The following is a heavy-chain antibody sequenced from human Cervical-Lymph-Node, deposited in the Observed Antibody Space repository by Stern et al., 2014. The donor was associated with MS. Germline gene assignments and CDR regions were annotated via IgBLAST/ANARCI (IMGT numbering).Heavy chain of an antibody. V-gene: IGHV3-11*01. CDR1: GFSFSDYY. J-gene: IGHJ4*02. CDR2: ISGSGGII. Sequence: QVQLVESGGDLVTPTGSLRLSCAASGFSFSDYYMSWLRQAPGKGLEWLSYISGSGGIIYYADSVKGRFTISRDNAKKSLYLQMNSLRVDDTAIYFCARVRRRHYFDHWGQGTLVTVSS. CDR3: ARVRRRHYFDH.